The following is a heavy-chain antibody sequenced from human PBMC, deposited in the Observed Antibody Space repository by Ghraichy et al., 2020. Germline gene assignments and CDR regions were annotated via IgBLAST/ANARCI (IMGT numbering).Heavy chain of an antibody. D-gene: IGHD3-10*01. CDR1: GFIFSSYA. J-gene: IGHJ3*02. Sequence: GGSLRLSCAASGFIFSSYAMNWVRQAPGKGLEWVSGISDSGVYTYYADSVKGRFTISRDNSKNTLYLQINSLRAEDSALYYCAKVYYGSGTNDAFDIWGQGTMVTVSS. CDR3: AKVYYGSGTNDAFDI. V-gene: IGHV3-23*01. CDR2: ISDSGVYT.